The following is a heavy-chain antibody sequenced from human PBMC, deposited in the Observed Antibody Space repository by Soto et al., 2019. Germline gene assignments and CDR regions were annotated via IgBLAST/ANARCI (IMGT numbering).Heavy chain of an antibody. CDR1: GGSISSSRYY. J-gene: IGHJ4*02. D-gene: IGHD3-3*01. Sequence: QLQLQESGPGLVKPSETLSLTCTVSGGSISSSRYYWGWIRQPPGKGLEWIGSIYYSGSTYYNPSLKSRVTISVDTSKNQFSLKLSSVTAADTAVYYCARQKEGDTIFGGEWDYWGQGTLVTVSS. CDR2: IYYSGST. CDR3: ARQKEGDTIFGGEWDY. V-gene: IGHV4-39*01.